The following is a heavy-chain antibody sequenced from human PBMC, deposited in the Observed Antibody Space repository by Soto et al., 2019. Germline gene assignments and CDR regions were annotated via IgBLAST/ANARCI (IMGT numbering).Heavy chain of an antibody. D-gene: IGHD5-12*01. V-gene: IGHV1-2*04. J-gene: IGHJ6*03. CDR1: GDSFNDYY. Sequence: QVPLVQSGAEVRKPGASVTVSCRSSGDSFNDYYIHWVRQAPGQGFEWMGWINPNGGVTKYAQKFQGWVSMTRDTSIRTVYMQLSRLRSDDTAVYCCARESGGATATLDYYYFYMDVWGTGTTVTVSS. CDR3: ARESGGATATLDYYYFYMDV. CDR2: INPNGGVT.